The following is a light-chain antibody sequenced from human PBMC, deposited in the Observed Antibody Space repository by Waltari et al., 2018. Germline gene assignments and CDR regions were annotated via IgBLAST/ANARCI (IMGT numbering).Light chain of an antibody. V-gene: IGLV2-23*02. CDR1: SNDVGTDNL. CDR2: EVR. Sequence: QSALTQPASVSGSPGQSITISCTGVSNDVGTDNLVAWYQQYPGKAPKLMIYEVRKRPSGVSCRFSGSKSGNTASLTISGLQAEDEADYFCCSYVGSSTSYVFGSGTKVTVL. J-gene: IGLJ1*01. CDR3: CSYVGSSTSYV.